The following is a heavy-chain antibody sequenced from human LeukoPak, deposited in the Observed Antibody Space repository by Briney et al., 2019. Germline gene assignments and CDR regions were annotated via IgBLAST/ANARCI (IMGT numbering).Heavy chain of an antibody. V-gene: IGHV1-46*01. J-gene: IGHJ4*02. CDR3: ARGLVVVAALSFDY. CDR1: GYTFTIYY. Sequence: ASVKVSCKASGYTFTIYYMHWVRQAPRQGLEWMGIINPSGGSTSYAQTFQGRVTMTRDMSTSTVHMELSSLRSEDTAVYYCARGLVVVAALSFDYWGQGTLVTVSS. CDR2: INPSGGST. D-gene: IGHD2-15*01.